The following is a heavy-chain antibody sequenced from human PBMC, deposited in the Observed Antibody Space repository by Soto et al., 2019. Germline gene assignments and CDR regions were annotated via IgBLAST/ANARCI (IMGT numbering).Heavy chain of an antibody. J-gene: IGHJ6*02. V-gene: IGHV4-31*03. CDR3: ARDHSGYYPYYYYYGMDV. CDR2: IYYSGST. D-gene: IGHD3-22*01. CDR1: GGSISSGGYY. Sequence: SETLSLTCTVSGGSISSGGYYWSWIRQHPGKGLEWIGYIYYSGSTYYNPSLKSRVTISVDTSKNQFSLKLSSVTAADTAVYYCARDHSGYYPYYYYYGMDVWGQGTTVTVSS.